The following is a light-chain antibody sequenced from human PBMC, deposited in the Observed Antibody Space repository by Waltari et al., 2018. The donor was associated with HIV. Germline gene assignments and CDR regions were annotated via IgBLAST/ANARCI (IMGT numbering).Light chain of an antibody. V-gene: IGLV2-23*01. Sequence: QSALTQPASVSGSPGQSITISCTGSSSDVGSYNLVSWYQQHPCKAPKLMIYEGINRPSWVSTRFSGSKSGNTASLTISGLQAEDEADYYCCSYAGSSNWVFGGGTKVTVL. CDR2: EGI. J-gene: IGLJ3*02. CDR1: SSDVGSYNL. CDR3: CSYAGSSNWV.